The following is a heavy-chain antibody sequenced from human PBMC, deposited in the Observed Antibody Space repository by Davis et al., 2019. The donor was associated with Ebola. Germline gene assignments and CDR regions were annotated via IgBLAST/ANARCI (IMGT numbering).Heavy chain of an antibody. Sequence: PGGSLRLSCAASGFTFSSYSMNWVRQAPGKGLEWVSSISSSSGYIYYADSLEGRFTISRDNAKNSLYLQMNSLRAEDTAVYYCARVYPYYDFWSGYSDQHFDYWGQGTLVTVSS. D-gene: IGHD3-3*01. CDR2: ISSSSGYI. CDR3: ARVYPYYDFWSGYSDQHFDY. V-gene: IGHV3-21*01. CDR1: GFTFSSYS. J-gene: IGHJ4*02.